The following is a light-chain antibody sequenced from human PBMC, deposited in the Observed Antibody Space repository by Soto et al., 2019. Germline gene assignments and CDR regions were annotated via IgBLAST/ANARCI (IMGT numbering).Light chain of an antibody. V-gene: IGKV3-20*01. CDR3: QQYGSSPTS. CDR1: QSVNSNY. Sequence: EIVLTQSPGTLSLSPGERATLSCRASQSVNSNYLAWYQQKTGQAPRLLIYGASSRATDIPDRFGGSGSGTDFTLTINRLEPEDFAVYYCQQYGSSPTSFGGGTKVEVK. CDR2: GAS. J-gene: IGKJ4*01.